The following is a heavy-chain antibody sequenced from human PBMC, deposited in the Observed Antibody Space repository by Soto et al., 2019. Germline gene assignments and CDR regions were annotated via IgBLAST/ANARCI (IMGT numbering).Heavy chain of an antibody. V-gene: IGHV5-51*01. J-gene: IGHJ6*02. Sequence: GESLRISCKGSGYSFTSYWIGWVRQMPGKGLEWMGIIYPGDSDTRYSPSFQGQVTISADKSTSTAYMELSSLRSEDTAVYYCARDLANCSGGSCYNYYYYYGMDVWGQGTTVTVSS. CDR3: ARDLANCSGGSCYNYYYYYGMDV. D-gene: IGHD2-15*01. CDR2: IYPGDSDT. CDR1: GYSFTSYW.